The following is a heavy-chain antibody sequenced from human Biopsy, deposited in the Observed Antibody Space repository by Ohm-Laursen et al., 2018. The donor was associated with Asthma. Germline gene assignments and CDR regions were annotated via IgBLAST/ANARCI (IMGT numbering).Heavy chain of an antibody. CDR2: VSYDGGVA. V-gene: IGHV3-30-3*02. Sequence: SLRLSCTASGFTFGDYAMSWFRQAPGKGLEWVAVVSYDGGVAHYADSMKGRFTISRDNAKSTLYLQMNRLRTDDTAVYYCAKRRGYSDLTDFDHWGQGTLVTVSS. D-gene: IGHD3-3*01. CDR3: AKRRGYSDLTDFDH. J-gene: IGHJ4*02. CDR1: GFTFGDYA.